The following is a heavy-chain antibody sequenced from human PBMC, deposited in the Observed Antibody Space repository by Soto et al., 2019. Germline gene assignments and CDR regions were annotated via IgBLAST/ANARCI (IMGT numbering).Heavy chain of an antibody. CDR1: GYTFTSYY. CDR3: AARRSGLYAMDV. D-gene: IGHD1-26*01. J-gene: IGHJ6*02. V-gene: IGHV1-46*01. CDR2: INPSGGST. Sequence: ASVKVSCKASGYTFTSYYMHWVRQAPGQGLEWMGIINPSGGSTSYAQKFQGRVTMTRDTSTSTVYMELSSLRSEDTAVYFCAARRSGLYAMDVWGQGTTVTVSS.